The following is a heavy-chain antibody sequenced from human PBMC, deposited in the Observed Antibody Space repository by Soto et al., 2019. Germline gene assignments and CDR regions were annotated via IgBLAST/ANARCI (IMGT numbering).Heavy chain of an antibody. D-gene: IGHD6-6*01. CDR1: GFTFSGSA. Sequence: GGSLRLSCAASGFTFSGSAIHWVRQASGKGLEWVARIRTKSNGYATTYAASVKGRFTISRDDSKNMAYLQMNGLKTDDTAMYYCSRVEYVTSSPIGWGQGTLVTVSS. CDR2: IRTKSNGYAT. CDR3: SRVEYVTSSPIG. V-gene: IGHV3-73*01. J-gene: IGHJ4*02.